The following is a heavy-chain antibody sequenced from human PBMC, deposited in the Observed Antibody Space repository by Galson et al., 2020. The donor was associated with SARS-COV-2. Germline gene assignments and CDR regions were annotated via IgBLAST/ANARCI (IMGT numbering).Heavy chain of an antibody. D-gene: IGHD3-22*01. J-gene: IGHJ4*02. CDR1: GFSFSDYW. Sequence: GGSLRLSCAASGFSFSDYWMHWVRQAPGKGLVWVSRINSYGNSTNYADSVRGRFTVSRDNAKNVLYLQMNSLRDEDTGVYYCTRHSSGDDWGQGTLVTVSP. CDR3: TRHSSGDD. CDR2: INSYGNST. V-gene: IGHV3-74*01.